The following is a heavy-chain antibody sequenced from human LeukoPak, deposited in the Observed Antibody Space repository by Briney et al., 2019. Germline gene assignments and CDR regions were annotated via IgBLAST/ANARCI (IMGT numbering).Heavy chain of an antibody. CDR2: FDPEDGET. Sequence: ASVKVSCKVSGYTLTELSMHWVRQAPGKGLEWMGGFDPEDGETIYAQKFQRRVTITADKSTSTAYMELSSLRSDDTAVYYCAREECSSTSCQVPYYYYGMDVWGQGTTVTVSS. D-gene: IGHD2-2*01. CDR1: GYTLTELS. V-gene: IGHV1-24*01. J-gene: IGHJ6*02. CDR3: AREECSSTSCQVPYYYYGMDV.